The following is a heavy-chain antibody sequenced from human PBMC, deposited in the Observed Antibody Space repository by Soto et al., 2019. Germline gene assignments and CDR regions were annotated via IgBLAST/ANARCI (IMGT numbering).Heavy chain of an antibody. D-gene: IGHD4-17*01. CDR1: GFPFDDYG. Sequence: EVQLVESGGGAVRPGGSLRLSCAASGFPFDDYGMSWVRQAPGKGLEWVSGINRHGGSTGYADSVKGRVTISRDNAKHSLHLHMSSLRAEDTAFYYCARTTGYYVDFFDYWGPGTLVYVSA. J-gene: IGHJ4*02. CDR2: INRHGGST. V-gene: IGHV3-20*04. CDR3: ARTTGYYVDFFDY.